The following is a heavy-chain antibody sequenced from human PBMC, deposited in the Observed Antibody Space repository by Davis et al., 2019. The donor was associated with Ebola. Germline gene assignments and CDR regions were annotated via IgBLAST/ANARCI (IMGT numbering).Heavy chain of an antibody. V-gene: IGHV3-48*02. CDR2: ISSSSSTI. Sequence: PGGSLRLSCAASGFTFSSYSMNWVRQAPGKGLEWVSYISSSSSTIYYADSVKGRFTISRDNAKNSLYLQMNSLRDEDTAVYYCASWDSSSSGDYYYYYGMDVWGQGTTVTVSS. J-gene: IGHJ6*02. CDR3: ASWDSSSSGDYYYYYGMDV. D-gene: IGHD6-6*01. CDR1: GFTFSSYS.